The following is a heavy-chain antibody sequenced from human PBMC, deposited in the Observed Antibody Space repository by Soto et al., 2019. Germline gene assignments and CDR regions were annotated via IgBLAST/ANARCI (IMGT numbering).Heavy chain of an antibody. CDR3: VKDMKWGGMTTIHYFDS. Sequence: EVQLVESGGGLVQPGRSLRLSCVASGFIADDYAMHWVRQAPGKGLEWVSGISSNSATINYADSVKGRFTISRDNAKKSLILQINSLRPEDTAFYYCVKDMKWGGMTTIHYFDSWGQGTLVTVSS. CDR1: GFIADDYA. J-gene: IGHJ4*02. D-gene: IGHD4-17*01. V-gene: IGHV3-9*02. CDR2: ISSNSATI.